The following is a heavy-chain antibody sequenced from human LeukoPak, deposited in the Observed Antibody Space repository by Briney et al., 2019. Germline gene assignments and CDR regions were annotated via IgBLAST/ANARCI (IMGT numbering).Heavy chain of an antibody. CDR2: ISSSSSYI. J-gene: IGHJ4*02. CDR3: ARDGGDYGSGSYYAY. D-gene: IGHD3-10*01. V-gene: IGHV3-21*01. Sequence: GGSLRLSCAASGFTFSSYSMNWVRQAPGKGLEWVSSISSSSSYIYYPDSVKGRFTTSRDNHKNTLYLQMNSLRAEDTAVYYCARDGGDYGSGSYYAYWGQGTLVTVSS. CDR1: GFTFSSYS.